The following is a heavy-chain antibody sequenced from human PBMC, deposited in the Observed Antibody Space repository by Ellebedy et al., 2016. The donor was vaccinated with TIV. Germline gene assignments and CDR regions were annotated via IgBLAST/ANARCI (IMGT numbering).Heavy chain of an antibody. V-gene: IGHV3-53*01. CDR2: ISAGGNT. Sequence: GGSLRLSCAVSGFTVSDNYMSWVRQAPGKGLEWVSGISAGGNTYYADSVKGRFTISRNDSKNTLYLQMNSLRAEDTANYYCAREAGTSGWYSGFQHWGQGTLVTVSS. CDR1: GFTVSDNY. D-gene: IGHD6-19*01. J-gene: IGHJ1*01. CDR3: AREAGTSGWYSGFQH.